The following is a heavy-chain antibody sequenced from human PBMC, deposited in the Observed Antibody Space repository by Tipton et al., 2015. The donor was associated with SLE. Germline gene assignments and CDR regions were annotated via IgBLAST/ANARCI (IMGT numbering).Heavy chain of an antibody. J-gene: IGHJ3*01. CDR2: IYYSGST. CDR3: ARVATSYDFLTRYYSGVGMAAFDL. Sequence: TLSLTCTVSADSFTHYHWTWIRQPPGKGLEWIGYIYYSGSTNYTSSLKSRVTISVDTSKNQFSLKLSSVTAADTAVYYCARVATSYDFLTRYYSGVGMAAFDLWGQGTMVTVSS. CDR1: ADSFTHYH. D-gene: IGHD3-9*01. V-gene: IGHV4-59*01.